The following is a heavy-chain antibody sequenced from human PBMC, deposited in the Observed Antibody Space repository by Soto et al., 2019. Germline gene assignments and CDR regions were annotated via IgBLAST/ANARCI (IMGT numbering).Heavy chain of an antibody. CDR3: ARRYGGNRDY. CDR2: IYYSGST. V-gene: IGHV4-59*08. CDR1: GGSISSYY. J-gene: IGHJ4*02. D-gene: IGHD1-1*01. Sequence: QVQLQESGPGLVKPSETLSLTCTVSGGSISSYYWSWIRQPPGKGLEWIGYIYYSGSTNYNPSLKSRVTLSVDTSKNQFSLKLSSATAADTAVYYCARRYGGNRDYWGQGTLVTVSS.